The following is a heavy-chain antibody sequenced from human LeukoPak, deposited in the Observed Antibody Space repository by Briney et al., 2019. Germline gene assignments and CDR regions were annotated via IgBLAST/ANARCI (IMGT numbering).Heavy chain of an antibody. J-gene: IGHJ4*02. V-gene: IGHV1-69*04. CDR3: ASFIDYVWGSYRYTSAAAWAIFDY. Sequence: SVKVSCKASGGTFSSYAISWVRQAPGQGLEWMGRIIPILGIANYAQKFQGRVPITADKSTSTAYMELSSLRSEDTAVYYCASFIDYVWGSYRYTSAAAWAIFDYWGQGTLVTVSS. D-gene: IGHD3-16*02. CDR2: IIPILGIA. CDR1: GGTFSSYA.